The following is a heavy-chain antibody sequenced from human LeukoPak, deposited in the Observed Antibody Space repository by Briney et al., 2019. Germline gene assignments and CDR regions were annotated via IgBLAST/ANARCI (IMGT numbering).Heavy chain of an antibody. Sequence: ASVKVSCKASGYTFTRYHMHWVRQAPGQGLEWMGIINPSGGTTRYAQRFQGRVTMTRDTSTSTVYMERSSLRSEDTAVYHCARDGCGGYCYSDYWGQGTLVTVSS. CDR1: GYTFTRYH. D-gene: IGHD2-21*02. J-gene: IGHJ4*02. CDR3: ARDGCGGYCYSDY. V-gene: IGHV1-46*01. CDR2: INPSGGTT.